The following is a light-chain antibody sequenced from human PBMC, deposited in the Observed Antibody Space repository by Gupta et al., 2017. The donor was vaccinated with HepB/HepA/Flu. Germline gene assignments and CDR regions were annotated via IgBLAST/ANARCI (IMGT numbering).Light chain of an antibody. Sequence: EIVFTQSPCPLSLSPGERATLSCRASQSVSSSYLAWYQQKPGQAPRLLIYGASSRATGIPDRFSGSGSGTDFTLTISRLEPEDFAVYYCQQYGSSPLTFGGGTKVEIK. CDR3: QQYGSSPLT. CDR1: QSVSSSY. J-gene: IGKJ4*01. CDR2: GAS. V-gene: IGKV3-20*01.